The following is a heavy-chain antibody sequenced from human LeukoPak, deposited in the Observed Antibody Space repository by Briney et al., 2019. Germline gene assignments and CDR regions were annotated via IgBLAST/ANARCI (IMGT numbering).Heavy chain of an antibody. J-gene: IGHJ2*01. CDR3: ARGFVVVTAKLYWYFDL. Sequence: SETLSLTCTVSGGSISSYYWSWIRQPPGKGLEWIGYIYYSGSTNYNPSLKSRVTISVDTSKNQFSLELSSVTAADTAVYYCARGFVVVTAKLYWYFDLWGRGTLVTVSS. CDR2: IYYSGST. CDR1: GGSISSYY. V-gene: IGHV4-59*01. D-gene: IGHD2-21*02.